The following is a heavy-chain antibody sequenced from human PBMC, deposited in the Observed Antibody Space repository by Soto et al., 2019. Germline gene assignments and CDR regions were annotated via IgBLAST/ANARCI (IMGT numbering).Heavy chain of an antibody. CDR1: GFTFSSYD. J-gene: IGHJ3*02. V-gene: IGHV1-69*06. CDR3: ARVRQRGDSGSYYHFLAAFDI. D-gene: IGHD1-26*01. Sequence: GGSLRLSCAASGFTFSSYDMSWVRQAPGQGLEWMGGIIPIFGTANYAQKFQGRVTITADKSTSTAYMELSSLRSEDTAVYYCARVRQRGDSGSYYHFLAAFDIWGQGTMVTVSS. CDR2: IIPIFGTA.